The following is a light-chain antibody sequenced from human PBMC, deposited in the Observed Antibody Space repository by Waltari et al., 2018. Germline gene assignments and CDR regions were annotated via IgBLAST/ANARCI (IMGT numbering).Light chain of an antibody. CDR3: QQSYNLSRT. CDR1: QSISSY. CDR2: AAS. J-gene: IGKJ1*01. V-gene: IGKV1-39*01. Sequence: DIQMTQSPSSLSASVGDRVTITCRASQSISSYLNWYQQKPGKAPKLLIYAASSLQSGVPSRFSGSGSGTDFTLTISSLQPADFATYYCQQSYNLSRTFGQGTKVEIK.